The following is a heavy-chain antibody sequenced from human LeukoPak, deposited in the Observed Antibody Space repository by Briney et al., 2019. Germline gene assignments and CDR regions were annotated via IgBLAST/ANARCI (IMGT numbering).Heavy chain of an antibody. CDR2: IYTSGST. CDR1: GGSISSYY. J-gene: IGHJ6*02. Sequence: SETLSLTCTVSGGSISSYYWSWIRQPAGKGLEWIGRIYTSGSTNYNPSLESRVTMSVDTSKNQFSLKLSSVTAADTAVYYCNGGSYYYYGMDVWGQGTTVTVPS. CDR3: NGGSYYYYGMDV. V-gene: IGHV4-4*07. D-gene: IGHD2-15*01.